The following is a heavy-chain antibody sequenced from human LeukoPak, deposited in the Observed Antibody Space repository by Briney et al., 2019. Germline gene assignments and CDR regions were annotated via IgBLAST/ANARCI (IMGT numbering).Heavy chain of an antibody. D-gene: IGHD3-3*01. V-gene: IGHV3-48*01. J-gene: IGHJ4*02. CDR3: AKDGFGVVTPYYFDY. CDR2: ISSSSSTI. Sequence: PGGSLRLSCAASGFTFSSYSMNWVRQAPGKGLEWVSYISSSSSTIYYADSVKGRFTISRDNAKNSLYLQMNSLRAEDTALYYCAKDGFGVVTPYYFDYWGQGTLVTVSS. CDR1: GFTFSSYS.